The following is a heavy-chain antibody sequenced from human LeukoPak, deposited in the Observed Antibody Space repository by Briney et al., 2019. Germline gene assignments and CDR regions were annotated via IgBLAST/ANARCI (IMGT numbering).Heavy chain of an antibody. CDR1: GYTFTSYG. CDR3: ARVDSSGWNFDY. V-gene: IGHV1-18*01. Sequence: ASVKVSCKASGYTFTSYGISWVRQAPGQGLEWMGWISAYNGNTNYAQKLQGRVTMTTDTSTCTAYMELRSLRSDDTAVYYCARVDSSGWNFDYWGQGTLVTVSS. CDR2: ISAYNGNT. D-gene: IGHD6-19*01. J-gene: IGHJ4*02.